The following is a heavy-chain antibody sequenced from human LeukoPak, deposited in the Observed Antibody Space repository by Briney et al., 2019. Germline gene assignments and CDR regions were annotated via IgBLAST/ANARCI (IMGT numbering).Heavy chain of an antibody. Sequence: GGSLRLSCAASGXTFXSXXXXXXXXPPXXXXXWXSRINSXXTITXYADSVKGRFTISRDNAKNTLYLQMNSLRAEDTAVYYCVRGWQMPFDSWGQGALVTVSS. V-gene: IGHV3-74*01. CDR2: INSXXTIT. CDR1: GXTFXSXX. J-gene: IGHJ4*02. D-gene: IGHD2-2*01. CDR3: VRGWQMPFDS.